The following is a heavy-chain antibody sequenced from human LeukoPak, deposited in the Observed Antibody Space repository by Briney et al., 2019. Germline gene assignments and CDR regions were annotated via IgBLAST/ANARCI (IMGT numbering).Heavy chain of an antibody. CDR3: AREPDIVVVPAARYLDY. D-gene: IGHD2-2*01. CDR2: ISSSSSTI. CDR1: GFTFSSYS. J-gene: IGHJ4*02. V-gene: IGHV3-48*01. Sequence: GGSLRLSCAASGFTFSSYSMNWVRQAPGKGLEWVSYISSSSSTIYYADSVKGRFTISRDNAKNSLYLQMNSLRAEDTAVYYCAREPDIVVVPAARYLDYWGQGTLVTVSS.